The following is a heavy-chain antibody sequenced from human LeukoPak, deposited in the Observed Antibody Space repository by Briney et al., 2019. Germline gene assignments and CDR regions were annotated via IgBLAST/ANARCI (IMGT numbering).Heavy chain of an antibody. V-gene: IGHV1-8*03. CDR1: GYTFTSYD. CDR3: ARGLDDSSGPRYDY. J-gene: IGHJ4*02. D-gene: IGHD3-22*01. CDR2: MNPNSGNT. Sequence: ASVKVSCKASGYTFTSYDINWVRQATGQGLEWMGWMNPNSGNTGYAQKFQGRVTITRNTSISTAYMELSSLRSEDTAVYYCARGLDDSSGPRYDYWGQGTLVTVSS.